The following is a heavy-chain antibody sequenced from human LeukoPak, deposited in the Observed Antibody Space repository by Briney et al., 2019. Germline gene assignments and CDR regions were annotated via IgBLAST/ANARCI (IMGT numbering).Heavy chain of an antibody. Sequence: PSETLSLTCTVSGGSISSYFWSWIRQPAGKGLEWVGRIYTSGSTNYNPSLKSRVTMSVDTSKNQFSLKLSSVTAADTAVYYCARGDIVGASVEYYYYYMDVWGKGTTVTVSS. J-gene: IGHJ6*03. CDR1: GGSISSYF. CDR3: ARGDIVGASVEYYYYYMDV. V-gene: IGHV4-4*07. CDR2: IYTSGST. D-gene: IGHD1-26*01.